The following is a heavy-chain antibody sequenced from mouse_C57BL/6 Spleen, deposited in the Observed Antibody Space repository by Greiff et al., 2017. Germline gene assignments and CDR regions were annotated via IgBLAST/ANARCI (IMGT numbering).Heavy chain of an antibody. CDR2: IYPGSGST. Sequence: QVQLKQPGAELVKPGASVKMSCKASGYTFTSYWITWVKQRPGQGLEWIGDIYPGSGSTNYNEKFKSKATLTIDTSSSTAYMQLSSLTSEDSAVYYCARWNYGSRWFAYWGQGTLVTVSA. D-gene: IGHD1-1*01. CDR3: ARWNYGSRWFAY. V-gene: IGHV1-55*01. CDR1: GYTFTSYW. J-gene: IGHJ3*01.